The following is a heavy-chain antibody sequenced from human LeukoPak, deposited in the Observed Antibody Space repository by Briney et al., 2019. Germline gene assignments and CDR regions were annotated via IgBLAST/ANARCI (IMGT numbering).Heavy chain of an antibody. J-gene: IGHJ4*02. CDR1: VFTVSSNY. D-gene: IGHD3-22*01. CDR2: IYSGGST. Sequence: VGSLRLSCAASVFTVSSNYMSSVRQAPGKGLEWGSVIYSGGSTYYADSVKGRFTISRDNSKNTLYLQMNSLRAEDTAVYYCAGGAYYYDSSGPYWGQGTLVTVSS. V-gene: IGHV3-53*01. CDR3: AGGAYYYDSSGPY.